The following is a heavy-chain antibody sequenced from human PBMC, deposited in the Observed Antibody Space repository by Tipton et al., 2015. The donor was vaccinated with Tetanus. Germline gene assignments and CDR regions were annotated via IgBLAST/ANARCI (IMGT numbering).Heavy chain of an antibody. CDR1: GYTFTSYY. CDR3: ARDPRYDSSGYSFDY. Sequence: QLVQSGAEVKKPGASVKLSRKASGYTFTSYYMHWVRQAPGQGLEWMGIMHPGGGSTTYAQKFQGRVTMTRDTSTSTVYMELSSLRSEDTAVYYCARDPRYDSSGYSFDYWGQGTLVTVSS. CDR2: MHPGGGST. V-gene: IGHV1-46*01. D-gene: IGHD3-22*01. J-gene: IGHJ4*02.